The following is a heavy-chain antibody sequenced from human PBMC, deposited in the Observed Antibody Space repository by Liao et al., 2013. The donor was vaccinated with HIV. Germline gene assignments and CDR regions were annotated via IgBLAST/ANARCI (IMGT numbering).Heavy chain of an antibody. CDR2: IYYSGST. CDR1: GGSISSYY. V-gene: IGHV4-4*07. CDR3: ARDETAAGYYYYYYMDV. Sequence: QVQLQESGPGLVKPSETLSLTCTVSGGSISSYYWSWIRQPAGKGLEWIGSIYYSGSTYYNPSLKSRVTISVDTSKNQFSLKLSSVTAADTAVYYCARDETAAGYYYYYYMDVWGKGTTVTVSS. J-gene: IGHJ6*03. D-gene: IGHD6-13*01.